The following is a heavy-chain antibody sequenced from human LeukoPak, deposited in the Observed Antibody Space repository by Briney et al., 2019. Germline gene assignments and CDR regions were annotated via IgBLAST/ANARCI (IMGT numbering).Heavy chain of an antibody. D-gene: IGHD3-22*01. Sequence: SETLSLTCTVSGGSISSYYWSWIRQPPEKGLEWLGYIYYSGTTNYNPSLKSRVTISVDTSKNQFSLHLSSVTAADTAVYYCARLRYYDSSLDYWGQGTLVTVSS. CDR3: ARLRYYDSSLDY. CDR2: IYYSGTT. CDR1: GGSISSYY. J-gene: IGHJ4*02. V-gene: IGHV4-59*08.